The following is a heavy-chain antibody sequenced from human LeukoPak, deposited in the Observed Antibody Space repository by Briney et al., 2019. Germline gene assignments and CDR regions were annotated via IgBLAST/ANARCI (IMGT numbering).Heavy chain of an antibody. D-gene: IGHD6-19*01. J-gene: IGHJ4*02. V-gene: IGHV4-59*08. Sequence: SETLSLTCTVSGGSISSYYWNWIRQPPGKGLEWIGYIYYSGSTNYNPSLKSRVTISVDTSKNQFSLKLSSVTAADTAIYFCARRKRGSGGPFDYWGQGTLVTVSS. CDR2: IYYSGST. CDR3: ARRKRGSGGPFDY. CDR1: GGSISSYY.